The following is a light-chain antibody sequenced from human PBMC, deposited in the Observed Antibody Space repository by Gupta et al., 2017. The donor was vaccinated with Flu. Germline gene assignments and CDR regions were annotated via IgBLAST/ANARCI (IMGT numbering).Light chain of an antibody. CDR1: QSVLYSSNNYNY. Sequence: SLGERATINCKSSQSVLYSSNNYNYLAWYQQKPGQPPKLLISWASARESGVPDRFSGSGSGTDFTLTITSLRAEDVAVYYCQQYYSVPPTFGGGTKVEI. V-gene: IGKV4-1*01. CDR2: WAS. CDR3: QQYYSVPPT. J-gene: IGKJ4*01.